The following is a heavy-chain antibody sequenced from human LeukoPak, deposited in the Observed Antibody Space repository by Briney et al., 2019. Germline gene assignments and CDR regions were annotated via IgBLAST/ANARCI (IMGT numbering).Heavy chain of an antibody. CDR2: IYYSGST. J-gene: IGHJ4*02. Sequence: SETLSLTCTVSGGSVSSGPYYWSWIRQPPGKGLEWIGYIYYSGSTNYNPSLKNRVTISADTSKNQFSLKLSSVTAADTAVYYCARASGYGGNSIDHWGQGTLVTVSS. CDR1: GGSVSSGPYY. D-gene: IGHD4-23*01. V-gene: IGHV4-61*01. CDR3: ARASGYGGNSIDH.